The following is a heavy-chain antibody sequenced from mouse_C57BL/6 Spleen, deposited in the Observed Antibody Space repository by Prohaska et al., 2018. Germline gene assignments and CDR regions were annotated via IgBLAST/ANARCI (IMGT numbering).Heavy chain of an antibody. CDR2: INPNNGGT. J-gene: IGHJ1*03. Sequence: EVQLQQSGPELVKPGASVKISCKASGYTFTDYYMNWVKQSHGKSLEWIGDINPNNGGTSYNQKFKGKATLTVDKSSSTAYMELRSLTSEDSAVYYCARRMVRGWYFDVWGTGTTVTVSS. CDR3: ARRMVRGWYFDV. CDR1: GYTFTDYY. V-gene: IGHV1-26*01. D-gene: IGHD2-2*01.